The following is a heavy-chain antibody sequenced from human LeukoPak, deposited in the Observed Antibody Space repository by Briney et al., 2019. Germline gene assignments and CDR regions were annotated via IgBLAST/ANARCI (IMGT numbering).Heavy chain of an antibody. CDR1: GGSISSYS. J-gene: IGHJ4*02. CDR3: ARDRGGGYGDYIFDY. V-gene: IGHV4-59*01. CDR2: IYYAGST. D-gene: IGHD4-17*01. Sequence: PSETLSLTCTVSGGSISSYSWNWIRQPPGKGLEWIGYIYYAGSTNYNPSLKSRVTLSVDTSKNQFSPRLSSVTAADTAVYYCARDRGGGYGDYIFDYWGQGTLVTVSS.